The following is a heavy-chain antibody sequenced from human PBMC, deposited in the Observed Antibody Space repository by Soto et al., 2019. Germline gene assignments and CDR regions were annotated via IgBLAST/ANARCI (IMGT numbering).Heavy chain of an antibody. J-gene: IGHJ6*02. V-gene: IGHV1-69*01. D-gene: IGHD2-15*01. Sequence: QVQLVQSGAEVKKPGSSVKVSCKASGGTFSSYSISWVRQAPGQGLEWMGGIIPIFGTANYAEKFQGRVTISSDESTSTAYMELSSLRSEDTAVYYCASAGVAPTLFYYYGMDVWGQWTTVTVSS. CDR3: ASAGVAPTLFYYYGMDV. CDR2: IIPIFGTA. CDR1: GGTFSSYS.